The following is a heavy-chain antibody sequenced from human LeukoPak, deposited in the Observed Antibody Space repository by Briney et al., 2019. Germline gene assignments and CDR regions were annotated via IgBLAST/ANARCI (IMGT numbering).Heavy chain of an antibody. CDR3: ATKYCSSTSCYRSGFGY. CDR2: IRYDGSKK. D-gene: IGHD2-2*01. J-gene: IGHJ4*02. Sequence: GGSLRLSCAASGFTFSSYGMHWVRLAPGQGLEWVAFIRYDGSKKYYADSVKGRFTISRDNSKNTLYLQMNSLRAEDTAVYYCATKYCSSTSCYRSGFGYWRQGTLVTVSS. V-gene: IGHV3-30*02. CDR1: GFTFSSYG.